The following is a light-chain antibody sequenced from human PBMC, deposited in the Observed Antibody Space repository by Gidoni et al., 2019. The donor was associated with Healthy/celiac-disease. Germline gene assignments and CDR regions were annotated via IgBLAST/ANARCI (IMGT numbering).Light chain of an antibody. CDR1: SSNIGAGYD. Sequence: QSVLTQPPSVAGAPGQRVTISCTGSSSNIGAGYDVHWYQHLPGTAPKLLIYGNSNRPSGVPDRFSGSKSGPSAALAITGLQAEDEADYYCQSYDSSLSGSRVFGGGTKLTVL. J-gene: IGLJ2*01. CDR2: GNS. V-gene: IGLV1-40*01. CDR3: QSYDSSLSGSRV.